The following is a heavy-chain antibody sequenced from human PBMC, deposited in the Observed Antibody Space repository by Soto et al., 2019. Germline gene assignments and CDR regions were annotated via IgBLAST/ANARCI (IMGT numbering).Heavy chain of an antibody. CDR1: GGSFSGYF. J-gene: IGHJ4*02. CDR3: ARGRLLLGDLSYNYLDF. CDR2: INHSGST. D-gene: IGHD3-16*02. V-gene: IGHV4-34*01. Sequence: QVQLQQWGAGLLKPSETLSLTCAVYGGSFSGYFWSWIRQSPGKGLEWIGEINHSGSTNYIPSLKSRVTLSVDTSKKQFSLKLSSVTAADTAVYYCARGRLLLGDLSYNYLDFWGQGTLVTVSS.